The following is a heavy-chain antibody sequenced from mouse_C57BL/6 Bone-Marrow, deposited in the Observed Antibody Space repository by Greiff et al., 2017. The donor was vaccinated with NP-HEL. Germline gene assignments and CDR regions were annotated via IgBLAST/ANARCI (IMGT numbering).Heavy chain of an antibody. CDR2: IDPSDSYT. D-gene: IGHD2-1*01. J-gene: IGHJ3*01. CDR3: AYLPGGFAY. Sequence: QVQLQQPGAELVKPGASVKLSCKASGYTFTSYWMQWVKQRPGQGLEWIGEIDPSDSYTNYNQKFKGKATLTVDTSSSTAYMQLSSLPSVYSAVYYCAYLPGGFAYWGQGTLVTVSA. V-gene: IGHV1-50*01. CDR1: GYTFTSYW.